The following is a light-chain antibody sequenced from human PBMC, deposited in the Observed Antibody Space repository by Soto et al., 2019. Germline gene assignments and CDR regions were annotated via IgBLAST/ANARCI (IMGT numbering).Light chain of an antibody. CDR2: EVS. CDR1: TSDIGGYNY. J-gene: IGLJ1*01. V-gene: IGLV2-14*01. Sequence: QSALTQPASVSGFPGQSIAISCTGTTSDIGGYNYVSWYQQHPGKAPKLVIFEVSNRPPGVSNRFSGSKSGNTASLTISGLQAEDEADYYCSSYTSGSTLYVFGTGTKLTVL. CDR3: SSYTSGSTLYV.